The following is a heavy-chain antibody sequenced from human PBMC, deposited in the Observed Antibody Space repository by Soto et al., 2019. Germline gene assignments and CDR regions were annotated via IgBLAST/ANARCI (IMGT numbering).Heavy chain of an antibody. J-gene: IGHJ6*02. CDR2: IKSKTDGGTT. V-gene: IGHV3-15*07. Sequence: GGSLRLSCAASGFTFSNAWMNWVRQAPGKGLEWVGRIKSKTDGGTTDYAAPVKGRFTISRDDSKNTLYLQMNSLKTEDTAVYYCTTDAKYYYGSGSRADRGYYYGMDVWGQGTTVTVSS. D-gene: IGHD3-10*01. CDR1: GFTFSNAW. CDR3: TTDAKYYYGSGSRADRGYYYGMDV.